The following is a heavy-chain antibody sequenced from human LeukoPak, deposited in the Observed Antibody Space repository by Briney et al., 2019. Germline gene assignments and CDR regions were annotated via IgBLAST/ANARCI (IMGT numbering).Heavy chain of an antibody. CDR2: INNDGSST. D-gene: IGHD6-13*01. J-gene: IGHJ4*02. Sequence: QPGGSLRLSCAASGFTFEVYAINWVRQAPGKGLVWVSRINNDGSSTMYADSVKGRFTISRDNARNTLYLQMNSLRDDDTAVYYCARDYNSSPDYWGQGTLVTVSS. CDR3: ARDYNSSPDY. CDR1: GFTFEVYA. V-gene: IGHV3-74*03.